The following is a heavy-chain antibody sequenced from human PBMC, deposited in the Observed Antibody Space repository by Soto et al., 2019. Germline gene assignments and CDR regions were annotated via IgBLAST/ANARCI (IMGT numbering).Heavy chain of an antibody. CDR1: GYTLINYA. CDR3: ARGTYYYGLDV. V-gene: IGHV1-3*01. CDR2: INAGNGDT. J-gene: IGHJ6*02. Sequence: QVQVVQSGAEVKKPGASVKVSCKAFGYTLINYAMQWVRQAPGQRLEWMGWINAGNGDTKYSQNFQGRVTITSDTSASTAYMELSSLRSEDTAVYYCARGTYYYGLDVWGQGTTVTVSS.